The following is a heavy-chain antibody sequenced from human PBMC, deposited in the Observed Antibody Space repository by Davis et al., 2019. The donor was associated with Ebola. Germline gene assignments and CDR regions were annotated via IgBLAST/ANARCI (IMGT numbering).Heavy chain of an antibody. V-gene: IGHV3-7*01. Sequence: GESLKISCATSGLTFSNFGMSWVRQAPGKGLEWVATIRKDGVQKFYVDSVKGRFTISRDNAKNSLYLQMNSLRAEDTAVYYCARDNEYFDYWGQGTLVTVSS. D-gene: IGHD1-1*01. CDR3: ARDNEYFDY. J-gene: IGHJ4*02. CDR2: IRKDGVQK. CDR1: GLTFSNFG.